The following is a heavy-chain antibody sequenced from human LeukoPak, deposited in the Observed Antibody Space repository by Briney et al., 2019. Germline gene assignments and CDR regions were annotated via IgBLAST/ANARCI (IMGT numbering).Heavy chain of an antibody. D-gene: IGHD3-22*01. CDR3: ARASYYYDTTGLGAVDI. J-gene: IGHJ3*02. V-gene: IGHV3-9*01. Sequence: GGSLRLSCAASGFTFNDHAMYWVRQALGKGLEWVSGINWNSDNIGYADSVKGRFTISRDDAKNSLFLQMNSLRAEDTALYYCARASYYYDTTGLGAVDIWGQGTLVTVSS. CDR1: GFTFNDHA. CDR2: INWNSDNI.